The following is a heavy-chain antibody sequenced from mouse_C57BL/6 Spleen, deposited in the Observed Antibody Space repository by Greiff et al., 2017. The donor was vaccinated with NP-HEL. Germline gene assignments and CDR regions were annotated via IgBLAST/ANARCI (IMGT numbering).Heavy chain of an antibody. J-gene: IGHJ4*01. Sequence: VQLQQPGAELVKPGASVKVSCKASGYTFTSYWMHWVKQRPGQGLEWIGRIYPSDSDTNYNQKFKGKATLTVDKSSSTAYMQLSSLTSEDSAVYYCAMRDGYDPYYYAMEDWGQGTTGTVSS. CDR2: IYPSDSDT. V-gene: IGHV1-74*01. D-gene: IGHD2-2*01. CDR1: GYTFTSYW. CDR3: AMRDGYDPYYYAMED.